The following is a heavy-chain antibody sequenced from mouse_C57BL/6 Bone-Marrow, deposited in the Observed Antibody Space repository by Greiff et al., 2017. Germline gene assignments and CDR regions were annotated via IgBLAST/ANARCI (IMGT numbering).Heavy chain of an antibody. J-gene: IGHJ1*03. V-gene: IGHV5-6*01. CDR2: ISSGGSYT. CDR1: GFTFSSYG. D-gene: IGHD1-1*01. CDR3: ARQGCPGSSKWYFGG. Sequence: VQLQESGGDLVKPGGSLKLSCAASGFTFSSYGMSWVRQTPDKRLEWVATISSGGSYTYYPDSVKGRFTISRDNAKNTLYLQMSSLKSEDTAMYYCARQGCPGSSKWYFGGWGTGTTVTVAS.